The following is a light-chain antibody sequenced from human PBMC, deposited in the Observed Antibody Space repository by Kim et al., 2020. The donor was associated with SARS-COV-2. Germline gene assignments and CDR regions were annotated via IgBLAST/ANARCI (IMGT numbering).Light chain of an antibody. Sequence: ASGGDRVTIPCRGSQDIGNYLAWYQQKPGKVPKVLTYAASTLHSGVPSRFSGSGSGTDFTLTISSLQPEDVATYYCLKYNSAPWTFGQGTKVDIK. CDR1: QDIGNY. CDR3: LKYNSAPWT. J-gene: IGKJ1*01. V-gene: IGKV1-27*01. CDR2: AAS.